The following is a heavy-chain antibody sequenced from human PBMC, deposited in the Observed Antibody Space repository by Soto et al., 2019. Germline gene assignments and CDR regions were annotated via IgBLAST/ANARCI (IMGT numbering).Heavy chain of an antibody. V-gene: IGHV3-23*01. CDR1: GFTFVNYA. CDR2: LSGSGTST. D-gene: IGHD6-19*01. Sequence: EVQLLESGGGLVQPGGSPRLSCAASGFTFVNYAMNWVRQAPGKGLEWVATLSGSGTSTYYADSVKGRFTISRYNSRNTLYLQMNSLRAEDTAVYYCAKGASNGGWFNPFDYWGQGTLVTVSS. J-gene: IGHJ4*02. CDR3: AKGASNGGWFNPFDY.